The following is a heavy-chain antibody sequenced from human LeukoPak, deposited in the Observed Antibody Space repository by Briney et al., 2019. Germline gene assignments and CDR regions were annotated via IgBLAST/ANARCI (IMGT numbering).Heavy chain of an antibody. CDR1: GGSISSGDYY. D-gene: IGHD4-17*01. V-gene: IGHV4-30-4*01. Sequence: SQTLSLTCTVSGGSISSGDYYWSWIRQPPGKGLEWIGYIYYSGSSYYIPSLKSRVTMSVDTSKNQFSLRLSSVTAADTAVYYCARQIYGDLYYFGYWGQGTLVTVSS. J-gene: IGHJ4*02. CDR2: IYYSGSS. CDR3: ARQIYGDLYYFGY.